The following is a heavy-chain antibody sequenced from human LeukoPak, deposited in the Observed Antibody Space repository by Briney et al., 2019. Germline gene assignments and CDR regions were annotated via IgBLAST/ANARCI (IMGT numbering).Heavy chain of an antibody. D-gene: IGHD3-22*01. V-gene: IGHV3-30*02. CDR1: GFIFNSYG. Sequence: GGSLRLSCAASGFIFNSYGMHWVRQAPGKGLEWVAFIRYDGSNKYYADSVKGRFTISRDNSKNTLYLQMNSLRAEDTAVYYCAKDMIVVVNSIDYWGQGTLVTVSS. J-gene: IGHJ4*02. CDR2: IRYDGSNK. CDR3: AKDMIVVVNSIDY.